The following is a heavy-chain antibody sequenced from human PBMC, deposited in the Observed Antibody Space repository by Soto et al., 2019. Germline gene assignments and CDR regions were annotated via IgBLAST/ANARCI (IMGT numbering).Heavy chain of an antibody. CDR2: TVAISEST. J-gene: IGHJ4*02. V-gene: IGHV1-18*01. CDR1: GYTFSTYG. D-gene: IGHD3-10*01. Sequence: QVQLVQSETEVAEPGASVRLSCKTSGYTFSTYGLSWVRQAPGQGLEWMGWTVAISESTIYAQKLQGRVTVTTDRSTHTGYLGLSRLTSDDTALYYCAGVAGYGSGSRHFDNWGQGTLVTVSS. CDR3: AGVAGYGSGSRHFDN.